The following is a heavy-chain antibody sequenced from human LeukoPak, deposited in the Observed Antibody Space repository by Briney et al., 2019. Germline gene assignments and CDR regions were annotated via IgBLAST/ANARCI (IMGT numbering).Heavy chain of an antibody. Sequence: ASVKVSCKASGYSFTHYYIHWVRQAPGQGLEWMGWINPISGGTNYAQRFQGRVTMTRDTSISTAFMDLSRLRSDDAAVYYCARVRGVNSGSYGFDYWGQGTLVTVSS. CDR2: INPISGGT. CDR3: ARVRGVNSGSYGFDY. D-gene: IGHD3-10*01. V-gene: IGHV1-2*02. J-gene: IGHJ4*02. CDR1: GYSFTHYY.